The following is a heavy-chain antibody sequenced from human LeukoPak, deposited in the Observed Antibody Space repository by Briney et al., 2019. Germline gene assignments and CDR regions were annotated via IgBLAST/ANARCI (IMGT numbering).Heavy chain of an antibody. D-gene: IGHD1-26*01. CDR1: GFTFNNYD. Sequence: GGSLRLSCADSGFTFNNYDMSWVRQAPGKGLEWVSTISGSGGHTYYADSVKGRFTISRDNSKGTLHLLMNSLRAEDTAVYYCAKLGWPGSWGQGTLVTVSS. J-gene: IGHJ4*02. CDR2: ISGSGGHT. V-gene: IGHV3-23*01. CDR3: AKLGWPGS.